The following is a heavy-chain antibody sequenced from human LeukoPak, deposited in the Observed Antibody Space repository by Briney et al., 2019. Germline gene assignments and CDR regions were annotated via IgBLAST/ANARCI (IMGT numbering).Heavy chain of an antibody. CDR1: GGSFSGYY. CDR3: ARGGVRLRIVGATGGFDY. J-gene: IGHJ4*02. V-gene: IGHV4-34*01. D-gene: IGHD1-26*01. Sequence: SETLSLTCAVYGGSFSGYYWSWIRQPPGKGLEWIGEINHSGSTNYNPSLKSRVTISVDTSKNQFSLKLSSVTAADTAVYYCARGGVRLRIVGATGGFDYWGQGTLVTVSS. CDR2: INHSGST.